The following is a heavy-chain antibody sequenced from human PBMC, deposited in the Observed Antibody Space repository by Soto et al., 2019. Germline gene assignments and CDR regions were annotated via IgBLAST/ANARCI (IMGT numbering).Heavy chain of an antibody. V-gene: IGHV1-2*04. D-gene: IGHD1-7*01. Sequence: QVQLVQSGAEVKKPGASVKVSCKASGYTFTGYYMHWVRQAPGQGLEWMGWINPNSGGTNYAQKFQGWVTMTRDTSICTAYMELSRLRSDDTAVYYCARGGLRLELRDYYYGMDVWGQGTTVTVSS. CDR1: GYTFTGYY. CDR3: ARGGLRLELRDYYYGMDV. J-gene: IGHJ6*02. CDR2: INPNSGGT.